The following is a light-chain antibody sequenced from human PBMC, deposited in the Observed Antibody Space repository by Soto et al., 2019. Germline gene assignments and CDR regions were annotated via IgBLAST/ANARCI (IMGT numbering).Light chain of an antibody. Sequence: QSVLTQPASVSGSPGQSITISCTGTSSDVGGYDYVSWYQHHPGKAPKVMIYEVSDRPSGVSDRFSGSKSGNTASLTISGLQAEDEADYYCASYTSSSTLVLFGGGTKLTV. CDR3: ASYTSSSTLVL. V-gene: IGLV2-14*01. J-gene: IGLJ2*01. CDR2: EVS. CDR1: SSDVGGYDY.